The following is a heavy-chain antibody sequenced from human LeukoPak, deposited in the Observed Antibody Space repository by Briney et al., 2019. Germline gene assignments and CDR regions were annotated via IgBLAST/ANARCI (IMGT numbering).Heavy chain of an antibody. D-gene: IGHD5/OR15-5a*01. CDR2: ISGGGGST. CDR1: GFTFSSYA. CDR3: AKPTSTGTSSPFDY. Sequence: GGSLILSCAASGFTFSSYAMSWVRQAPGKGLEWVSSISGGGGSTYYADSVRGRFTISRDNSKNTLSLQMNSLRAEDTAVYYCAKPTSTGTSSPFDYWGQGTLVTVSS. J-gene: IGHJ4*02. V-gene: IGHV3-23*01.